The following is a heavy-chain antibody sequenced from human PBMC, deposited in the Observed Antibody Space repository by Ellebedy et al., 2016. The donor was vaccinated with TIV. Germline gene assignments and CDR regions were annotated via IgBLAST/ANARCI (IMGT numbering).Heavy chain of an antibody. CDR2: INPSGGST. Sequence: AASVKVSCKASGYTFTNYYMHWVRQAPGQGLEWMGIINPSGGSTTYAQNFQGRVTMTRDTSTSTVYMELRSLRSEDTAVYYCARGGATMWRLDYWGQGTLVIVSS. CDR3: ARGGATMWRLDY. V-gene: IGHV1-46*01. D-gene: IGHD5-12*01. CDR1: GYTFTNYY. J-gene: IGHJ4*02.